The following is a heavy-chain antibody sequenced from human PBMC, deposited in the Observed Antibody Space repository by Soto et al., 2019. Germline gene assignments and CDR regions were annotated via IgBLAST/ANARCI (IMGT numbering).Heavy chain of an antibody. CDR1: GGSISSYY. CDR2: IYTSGST. CDR3: ARVWIVGATMWFDP. D-gene: IGHD1-26*01. V-gene: IGHV4-4*07. J-gene: IGHJ5*02. Sequence: SETLSLTCTVSGGSISSYYWSWIRQPAGKGLEWIGRIYTSGSTNYNPSLKSRVTMSVDTSKNQFSLKLSSVTAADTAVYYCARVWIVGATMWFDPWGQGTLVTVSS.